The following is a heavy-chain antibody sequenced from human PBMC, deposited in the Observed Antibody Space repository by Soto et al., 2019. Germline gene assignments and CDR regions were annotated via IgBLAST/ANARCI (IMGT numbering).Heavy chain of an antibody. CDR1: GGSVSSGSCY. V-gene: IGHV4-61*01. Sequence: SETLSLTCTVSGGSVSSGSCYWSWIRQPPGKRLECIGYFYSTGSTNFNPSLRSRVTISVDTSKNQFSLKLSSVTAADTAVYYCARAGEFGDYAFDSWGQGTLVTVSS. CDR3: ARAGEFGDYAFDS. J-gene: IGHJ4*02. CDR2: FYSTGST. D-gene: IGHD4-17*01.